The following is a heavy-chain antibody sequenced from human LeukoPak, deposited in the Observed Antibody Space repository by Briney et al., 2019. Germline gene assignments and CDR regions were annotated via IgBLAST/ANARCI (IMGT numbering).Heavy chain of an antibody. D-gene: IGHD2-8*02. CDR2: IKQDGSAK. CDR1: GLTFSSCW. Sequence: PGGSLRLSCAASGLTFSSCWMSWVRQAPGKGLEWVANIKQDGSAKYYVDSVKGRFTISRDNAKNSLYLQMDSLRAEDTAVYYCVKDFAGAFDYWGQGTPVTVSS. CDR3: VKDFAGAFDY. V-gene: IGHV3-7*01. J-gene: IGHJ4*02.